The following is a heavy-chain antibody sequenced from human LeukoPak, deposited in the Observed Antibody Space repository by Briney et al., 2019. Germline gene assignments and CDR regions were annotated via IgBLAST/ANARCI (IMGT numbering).Heavy chain of an antibody. CDR3: AKPHGSGIDGMY. J-gene: IGHJ4*02. CDR2: ICYDGSIK. Sequence: PGGSLRLSCAASGFTFSGYGTHWVRQAPGKGLEGVAFICYDGSIKHYADSVKGRFTISRDNSKNTLFLQINSLRVEDTAVYYCAKPHGSGIDGMYWGQGTLVTVSS. D-gene: IGHD3-10*01. V-gene: IGHV3-30*02. CDR1: GFTFSGYG.